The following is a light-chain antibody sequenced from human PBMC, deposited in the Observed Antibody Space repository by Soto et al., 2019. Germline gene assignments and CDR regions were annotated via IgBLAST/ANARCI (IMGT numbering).Light chain of an antibody. V-gene: IGLV2-14*03. J-gene: IGLJ1*01. CDR2: DVT. CDR1: SSDVGGYNY. CDR3: SPYTTTNIPHIA. Sequence: QSALTQPASVSGSPGQSITISCTGTSSDVGGYNYVSWYQHHPGKAPKLIIYDVTNRPSGVSNPFSGSKSGNTASLTISGLQPEDEADYYCSPYTTTNIPHIAFGTGPNATV.